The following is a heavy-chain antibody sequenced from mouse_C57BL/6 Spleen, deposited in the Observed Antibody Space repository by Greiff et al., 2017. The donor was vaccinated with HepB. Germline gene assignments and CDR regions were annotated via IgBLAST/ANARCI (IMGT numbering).Heavy chain of an antibody. J-gene: IGHJ4*01. D-gene: IGHD2-4*01. CDR3: ARPYDYDSYAMDY. CDR1: GFTFSSYG. Sequence: EVNLVESGGDLVKPGGSLKLSCAASGFTFSSYGMSWVRQTPDKRLEWVATISSGGSYTYYPDSVKGRFTISRDNAKNTLYLQMSSLKSEDTAMYYCARPYDYDSYAMDYWGQGTSVTVSS. CDR2: ISSGGSYT. V-gene: IGHV5-6*01.